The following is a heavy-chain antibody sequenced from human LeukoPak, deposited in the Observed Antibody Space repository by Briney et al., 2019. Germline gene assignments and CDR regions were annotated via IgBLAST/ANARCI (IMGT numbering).Heavy chain of an antibody. CDR1: GVSISIYH. J-gene: IGHJ5*02. V-gene: IGHV4-59*01. D-gene: IGHD6-6*01. Sequence: PSETLSLTCTVSGVSISIYHWSWIRQPPGKGLEWIGYIYNSESTYYNPSLKSRVTISLDTSKNQFSLRLNSVAAADTAVYYCARVKGSNWFDPWGQGTLVTVSS. CDR2: IYNSEST. CDR3: ARVKGSNWFDP.